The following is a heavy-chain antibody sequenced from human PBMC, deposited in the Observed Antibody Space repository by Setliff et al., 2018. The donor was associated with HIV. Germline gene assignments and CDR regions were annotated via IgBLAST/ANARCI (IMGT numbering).Heavy chain of an antibody. CDR3: ASGDYGGYHYYYGMDA. CDR2: INHSGTT. Sequence: ASETLSLTCAVYGGSFSGYYWSWIRQPPGKGLEWIGEINHSGTTNYNPSLKSRVIISVDTSKNQFSLKLSSVTAADTAVYYCASGDYGGYHYYYGMDAWGQGTTVTVSS. V-gene: IGHV4-34*01. D-gene: IGHD4-17*01. J-gene: IGHJ6*02. CDR1: GGSFSGYY.